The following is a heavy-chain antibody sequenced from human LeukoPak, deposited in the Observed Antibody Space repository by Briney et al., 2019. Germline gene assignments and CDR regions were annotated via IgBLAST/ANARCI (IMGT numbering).Heavy chain of an antibody. Sequence: ASVKVSCKASGYTFISYNINWLRQATGQGLEWMGWVNPRSGDAGYLQKFQGRLTITRDSSVDTAYMDLGGLRSKDTAIYYCARGVPLGYCTYGVCYPPYYFDYWGQGTLVTASS. V-gene: IGHV1-8*03. CDR2: VNPRSGDA. D-gene: IGHD2-8*01. J-gene: IGHJ4*02. CDR3: ARGVPLGYCTYGVCYPPYYFDY. CDR1: GYTFISYN.